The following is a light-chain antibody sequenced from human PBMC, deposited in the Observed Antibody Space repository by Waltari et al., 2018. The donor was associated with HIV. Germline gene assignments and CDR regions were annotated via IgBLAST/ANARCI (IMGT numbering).Light chain of an antibody. J-gene: IGKJ2*01. CDR3: HQSYLSPDT. CDR2: SAF. Sequence: DIQMTQFPSSLSATVGDRVPTTCRASQSISRYLSWYQQKPGKAPKLLVDSAFSLQSGVSSRFSGSGSGTVFTLTISSLQPEDSATYYCHQSYLSPDTFGQGTRLEIK. V-gene: IGKV1-39*01. CDR1: QSISRY.